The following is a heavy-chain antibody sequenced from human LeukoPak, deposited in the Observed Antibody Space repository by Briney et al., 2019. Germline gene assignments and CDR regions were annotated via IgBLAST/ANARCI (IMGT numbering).Heavy chain of an antibody. D-gene: IGHD3-10*01. V-gene: IGHV4-34*01. CDR1: GGSFSGYY. CDR2: INHSGST. Sequence: SETLSLTCAVYGGSFSGYYWSWIRQPPGQGLEWIGEINHSGSTKYNPSLTSRVTISVETSKNQFSLKLSSVTAADTAVYYCARRLGRKFGERFYYYHYMDVWGKGTTVTISS. J-gene: IGHJ6*03. CDR3: ARRLGRKFGERFYYYHYMDV.